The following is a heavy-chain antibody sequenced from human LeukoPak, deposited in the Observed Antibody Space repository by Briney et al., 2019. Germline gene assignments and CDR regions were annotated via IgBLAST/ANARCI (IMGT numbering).Heavy chain of an antibody. V-gene: IGHV1-2*02. D-gene: IGHD6-19*01. Sequence: ASVKVSCKASGYTFTGYYMHWVRQAPGQGLEWMGWINPNSGGTNYAQNVQGRVTMTRDTSISTAYMELSRLRSDDTAVYYCARVGRQWGSGDYWGQGTLVTVSS. CDR2: INPNSGGT. CDR3: ARVGRQWGSGDY. CDR1: GYTFTGYY. J-gene: IGHJ4*02.